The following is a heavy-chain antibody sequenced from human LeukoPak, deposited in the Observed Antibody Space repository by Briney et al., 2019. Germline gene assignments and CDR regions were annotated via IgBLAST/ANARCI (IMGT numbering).Heavy chain of an antibody. Sequence: PGGSLRLSCAVSGFSFSTHWMHWVRQAPGKGLVLISRLDRDATTIDYADSVKGRFTVSRDNAKSTLYLQMNSLRPVDTAVYYCLSDYGGTTLDYWGQGALVTVSS. D-gene: IGHD4-23*01. CDR1: GFSFSTHW. CDR3: LSDYGGTTLDY. V-gene: IGHV3-74*01. J-gene: IGHJ4*02. CDR2: LDRDATTI.